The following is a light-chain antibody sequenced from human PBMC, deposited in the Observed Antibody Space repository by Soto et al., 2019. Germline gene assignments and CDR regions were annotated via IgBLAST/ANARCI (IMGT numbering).Light chain of an antibody. CDR1: SSDVGGYDY. Sequence: QSVLTQPASVSGSPGQSITISCTGTSSDVGGYDYVSWYQQHPGKAPKLIIYEVSNRPSGISNRFSGSKSGNTASLTISGLQAEDEADYYCTSYTSSSARVFGTRTKVTVL. CDR3: TSYTSSSARV. J-gene: IGLJ1*01. V-gene: IGLV2-14*01. CDR2: EVS.